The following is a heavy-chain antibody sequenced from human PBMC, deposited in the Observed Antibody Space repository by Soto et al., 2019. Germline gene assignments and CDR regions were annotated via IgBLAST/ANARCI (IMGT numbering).Heavy chain of an antibody. CDR1: GGTFSSYA. D-gene: IGHD3-3*01. V-gene: IGHV1-69*06. CDR3: ARAPYDFWSGSYHVRPIDY. Sequence: GASVKVSCKASGGTFSSYAISWVRQAPGQGLEWMGGIIPIFGTANYAQKFQGRVTITADKSTSTAYMELSSLRSEDTAVYYCARAPYDFWSGSYHVRPIDYWGQGTLVTVSS. CDR2: IIPIFGTA. J-gene: IGHJ4*02.